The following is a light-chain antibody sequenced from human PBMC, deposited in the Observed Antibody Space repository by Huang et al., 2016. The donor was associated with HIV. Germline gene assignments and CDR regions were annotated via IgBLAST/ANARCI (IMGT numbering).Light chain of an antibody. CDR2: SAS. J-gene: IGKJ1*01. Sequence: DIQMTQSPSSLSASVGDRVTITCRSSQTISNNLNWYQQKPGKAPNLLIFSASTSQSWVPSRFSGSGSGTDFALTISSLQADDVATYFCQQSYTTPRTFGQGTRVEIK. CDR3: QQSYTTPRT. CDR1: QTISNN. V-gene: IGKV1-39*01.